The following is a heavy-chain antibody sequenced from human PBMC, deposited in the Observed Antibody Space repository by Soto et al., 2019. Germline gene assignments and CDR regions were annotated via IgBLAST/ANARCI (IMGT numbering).Heavy chain of an antibody. J-gene: IGHJ6*02. V-gene: IGHV1-2*04. CDR3: ARYNWNPGYYYYGMDV. Sequence: ASVKVSCKASGYTFTGYYMHWVRRAPGQGLEWMGWINPNSGGTNYAQKFQGWVTMTRDTSISTAYMELSRLRSDDTAVYYCARYNWNPGYYYYGMDVWGQGTTVTVSS. CDR1: GYTFTGYY. D-gene: IGHD1-20*01. CDR2: INPNSGGT.